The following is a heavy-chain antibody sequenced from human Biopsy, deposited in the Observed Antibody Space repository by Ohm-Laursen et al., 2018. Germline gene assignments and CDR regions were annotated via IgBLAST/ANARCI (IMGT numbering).Heavy chain of an antibody. J-gene: IGHJ4*02. CDR1: GSSFTSYY. D-gene: IGHD6-19*01. CDR3: ARNTGWYGDLYYFDY. V-gene: IGHV1-46*01. CDR2: INPSGSTT. Sequence: GASVTVSCQASGSSFTSYYMHWVRQAPGHGLGWMGMINPSGSTTSYPQIFQGRVTMTRDTSKSTVYMELSSLRSADTAVYFCARNTGWYGDLYYFDYWGQGTLVTVSS.